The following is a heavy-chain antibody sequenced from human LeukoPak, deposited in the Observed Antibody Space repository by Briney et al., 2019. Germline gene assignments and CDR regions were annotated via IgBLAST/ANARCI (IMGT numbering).Heavy chain of an antibody. CDR1: GFTFSSYG. V-gene: IGHV3-30*18. CDR3: AKDRTSGSHTGDY. D-gene: IGHD1-26*01. J-gene: IGHJ4*02. CDR2: ISYDGSNK. Sequence: PGGSLRLSCAASGFTFSSYGMHWVRQAPGKGLEWVAVISYDGSNKYYADSVKGRFTISRDNSKNTLYLQMNSLRAEDTAVYYCAKDRTSGSHTGDYWGQGTLVTVSS.